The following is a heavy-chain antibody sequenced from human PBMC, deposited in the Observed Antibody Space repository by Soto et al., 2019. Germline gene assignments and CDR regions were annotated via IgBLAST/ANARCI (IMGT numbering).Heavy chain of an antibody. V-gene: IGHV1-69*01. CDR1: GGTFSNYA. Sequence: QVQLVQSGAEVKKPGSSVRVSCKASGGTFSNYAISWVRQAPGQGLEWMGGIIPIFGTPNYAQKFQGRVTITADESTSTAYMEMRSLSSEDTAVYYCARARRAAANTALVLSFYGRAVWGHGTTFTVSS. CDR3: ARARRAAANTALVLSFYGRAV. J-gene: IGHJ6*02. D-gene: IGHD6-13*01. CDR2: IIPIFGTP.